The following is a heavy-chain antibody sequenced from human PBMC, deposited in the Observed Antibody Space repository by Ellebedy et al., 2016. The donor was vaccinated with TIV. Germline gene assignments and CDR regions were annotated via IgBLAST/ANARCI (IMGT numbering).Heavy chain of an antibody. Sequence: AASVKVSCKASGYSFTGYYMHWVRQAPGQGLEWMGWINPDSGGTHYAQKFQGRVTMTRDTSIRTAYMELSGLRSDDTAVYYCTRVRHYESSVYYYRYFFDYWGQGTLVTVSS. J-gene: IGHJ4*02. CDR3: TRVRHYESSVYYYRYFFDY. D-gene: IGHD3-22*01. CDR1: GYSFTGYY. V-gene: IGHV1-2*02. CDR2: INPDSGGT.